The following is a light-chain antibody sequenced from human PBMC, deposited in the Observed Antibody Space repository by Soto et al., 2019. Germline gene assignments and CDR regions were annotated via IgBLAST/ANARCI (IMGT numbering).Light chain of an antibody. CDR2: GAS. J-gene: IGKJ1*01. Sequence: EIVFTQSPGTLSLSPGDRATLSCSASQTVSSNFLAWYQQRPAQAPRLLIHGASTRATGITDRFSGSVSGTDFTLIISGMETEELAVYYCQQYGTSPATVGQGTKGEIK. V-gene: IGKV3-20*01. CDR3: QQYGTSPAT. CDR1: QTVSSNF.